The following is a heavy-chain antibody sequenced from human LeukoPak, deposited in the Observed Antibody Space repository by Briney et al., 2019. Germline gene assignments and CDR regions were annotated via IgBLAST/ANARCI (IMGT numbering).Heavy chain of an antibody. Sequence: GGSLRLSCAASGITFSSYSMNWVRQAPGKGLEWGSSIGSSSSYIYYADSVKGRFTISRDNAKNSLYLQMNSLRAEDTAVYYCARDQGIEVPLYYGMDVWGKGTTVTVSS. V-gene: IGHV3-21*01. D-gene: IGHD2-21*01. CDR3: ARDQGIEVPLYYGMDV. CDR1: GITFSSYS. CDR2: IGSSSSYI. J-gene: IGHJ6*04.